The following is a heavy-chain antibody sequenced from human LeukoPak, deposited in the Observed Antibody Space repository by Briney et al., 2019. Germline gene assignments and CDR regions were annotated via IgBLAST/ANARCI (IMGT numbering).Heavy chain of an antibody. Sequence: GESLQISCKGSGYSFTSYWIGWVRQVPGKGLEWMGIIYPGDSDTRYSPSFQGQVTISADKSISTAYLQWSSLKASDTAMYYCARHFLYSSSWPYFDYWGQGTLVTVSS. J-gene: IGHJ4*02. CDR2: IYPGDSDT. CDR1: GYSFTSYW. D-gene: IGHD6-13*01. CDR3: ARHFLYSSSWPYFDY. V-gene: IGHV5-51*01.